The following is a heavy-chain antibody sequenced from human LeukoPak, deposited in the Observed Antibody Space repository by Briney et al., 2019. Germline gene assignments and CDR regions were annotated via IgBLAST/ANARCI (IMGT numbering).Heavy chain of an antibody. Sequence: SETLSLTCTVSGGSISSSDYYWGWIRQPPGKGLEWIGNIFHSGTTYHDPSLKSRVIISVDTSKNQFSLKLSSVTAADTALYDWARHNFRNGYNRPFDYWGQGTLVTVSS. D-gene: IGHD5-24*01. CDR1: GGSISSSDYY. V-gene: IGHV4-39*01. J-gene: IGHJ4*02. CDR2: IFHSGTT. CDR3: ARHNFRNGYNRPFDY.